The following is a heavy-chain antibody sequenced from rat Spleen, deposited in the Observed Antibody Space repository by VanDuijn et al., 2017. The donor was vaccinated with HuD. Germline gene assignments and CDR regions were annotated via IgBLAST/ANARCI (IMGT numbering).Heavy chain of an antibody. CDR2: INSAGST. D-gene: IGHD4-3*01. V-gene: IGHV3-3*01. J-gene: IGHJ3*01. CDR3: ARYNSGGFAY. Sequence: EVQLQESGPGLVKPSQSLSLTCSVTGYSITSSYRWNWIRKFPGNKLEWMGYINSAGSTNYNPSLKSRISITRDTSKNQFFLQLNSVTTEDTATYYCARYNSGGFAYWGQGTLVTVSS. CDR1: GYSITSSYR.